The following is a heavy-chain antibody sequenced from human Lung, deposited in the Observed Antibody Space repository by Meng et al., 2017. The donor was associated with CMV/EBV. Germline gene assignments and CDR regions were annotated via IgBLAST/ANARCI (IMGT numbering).Heavy chain of an antibody. Sequence: ASXXVSXKASGYTFTSYYMHWVRQAPGQGLEWMGIINPSGGSTSYAQKFQGRVTMTRDTSTSTVYMELSSLRSEDTAVYYCARERERGYSYGIIDYWGQGXLVTVSS. D-gene: IGHD5-18*01. CDR3: ARERERGYSYGIIDY. J-gene: IGHJ4*02. CDR2: INPSGGST. CDR1: GYTFTSYY. V-gene: IGHV1-46*01.